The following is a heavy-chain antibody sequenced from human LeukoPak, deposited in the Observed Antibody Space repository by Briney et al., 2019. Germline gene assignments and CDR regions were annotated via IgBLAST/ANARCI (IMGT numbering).Heavy chain of an antibody. CDR2: TRSKAYGGTT. Sequence: QPGRSLRLSCTASGFTFGDYAMSWFRQAPGKGLEWVGFTRSKAYGGTTEYAASVKGRFTISRDDSKSIAYLQMNSLKTEDTAVYYCTRVGRGYSYGCLDYWGQGTLVTVSS. CDR3: TRVGRGYSYGCLDY. D-gene: IGHD5-18*01. V-gene: IGHV3-49*03. J-gene: IGHJ4*02. CDR1: GFTFGDYA.